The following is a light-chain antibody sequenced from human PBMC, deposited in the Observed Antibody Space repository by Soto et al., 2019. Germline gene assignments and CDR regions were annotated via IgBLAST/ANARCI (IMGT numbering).Light chain of an antibody. CDR1: QSVSSN. V-gene: IGKV3-15*01. Sequence: EIVMTQSPATLSVSPGERATLSCRASQSVSSNLAWYQQKPGQAPSLLIYGASTRATGIPARFSGSGSGTDFTLTISSLQSEAFAVYYCQQYNNWPRTFGQGTKVEIK. J-gene: IGKJ1*01. CDR3: QQYNNWPRT. CDR2: GAS.